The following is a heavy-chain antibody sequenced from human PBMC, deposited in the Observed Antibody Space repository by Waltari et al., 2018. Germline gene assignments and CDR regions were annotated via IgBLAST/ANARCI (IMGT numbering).Heavy chain of an antibody. CDR3: ARHSDAYYYDSSGSTWFDP. V-gene: IGHV4-39*01. D-gene: IGHD3-22*01. Sequence: QLQLQESGPGLVKPSETLSLTCTVSGGSISSSSYYWGWIRQPPGKGLEWIGSIYYSGSTYYNPSLNSRVTISLDTSKNQFSLKLSFVTAADTAVYYCARHSDAYYYDSSGSTWFDPWGQGTLVTVSS. CDR1: GGSISSSSYY. CDR2: IYYSGST. J-gene: IGHJ5*02.